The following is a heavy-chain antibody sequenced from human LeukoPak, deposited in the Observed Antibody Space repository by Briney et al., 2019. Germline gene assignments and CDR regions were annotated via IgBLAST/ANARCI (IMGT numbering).Heavy chain of an antibody. CDR2: IKLDGREN. V-gene: IGHV3-7*01. CDR3: TRDRTRDGYPLDAFDI. D-gene: IGHD5-24*01. Sequence: GGSLRLSCAASGFSFGEYWMSWVRQAPGKGLEWVASIKLDGRENYYLDSVKGRSTISRDNAKNSLHLQLHSLRAADTAVYYCTRDRTRDGYPLDAFDIWGQGTMVTVSS. J-gene: IGHJ3*02. CDR1: GFSFGEYW.